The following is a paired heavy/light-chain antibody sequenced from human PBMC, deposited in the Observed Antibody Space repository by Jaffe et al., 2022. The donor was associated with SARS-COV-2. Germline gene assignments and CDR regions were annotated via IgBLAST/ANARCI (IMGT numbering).Heavy chain of an antibody. Sequence: QVQLVESGGDLVKPGGSLRLSCAASGFTFSDYYMSWIRQAPGKGLEWVSYISSSGSIIYYADSVKGRFTISRDNAKNSLYLQMNSLRAEDTAVYYCAREKYGSGSYYKYFDHWGQGTLVTVSS. J-gene: IGHJ4*02. CDR1: GFTFSDYY. CDR2: ISSSGSII. CDR3: AREKYGSGSYYKYFDH. V-gene: IGHV3-11*01. D-gene: IGHD3-10*01.
Light chain of an antibody. CDR3: QQSYSPPRT. Sequence: DIQMTQSPSSLSASVGDRVTITCRASQSISSFLNWYQQKPGKAPKLLIYAASSLQSGVPSRFSGSGSGTDFTLTISSLQPEDFATYYCQQSYSPPRTFGQGTKLEIK. V-gene: IGKV1-39*01. CDR1: QSISSF. J-gene: IGKJ2*02. CDR2: AAS.